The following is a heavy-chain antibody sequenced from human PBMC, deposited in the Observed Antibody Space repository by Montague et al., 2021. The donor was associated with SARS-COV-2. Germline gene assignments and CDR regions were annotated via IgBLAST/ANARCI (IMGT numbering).Heavy chain of an antibody. Sequence: PALVKPTQTLTLTCTFSGFSLSTSGMCVSWIRQPPGKALEWLALIDWDDDKYYSTSLKTRLTISKDTSKNQVVLTMINMDPVDTATYYCARINSDPLDYYYYGMDVWGQGTTVTVSS. CDR3: ARINSDPLDYYYYGMDV. CDR2: IDWDDDK. V-gene: IGHV2-70*01. CDR1: GFSLSTSGMC. J-gene: IGHJ6*02. D-gene: IGHD1-1*01.